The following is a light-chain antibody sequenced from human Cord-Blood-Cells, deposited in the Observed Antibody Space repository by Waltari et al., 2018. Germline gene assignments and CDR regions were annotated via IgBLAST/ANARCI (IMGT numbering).Light chain of an antibody. V-gene: IGKV3-20*01. Sequence: EIVLTQFPGTLSLSPGERAPLSCRASQSVSSSYLAWYQQKPGQAPRLLIYGASSRATGIPDRFSGSGSGTDFTLTISRLEPEDFAVYYCQQYGSSPPLTFGGGTKVEIK. CDR3: QQYGSSPPLT. CDR1: QSVSSSY. CDR2: GAS. J-gene: IGKJ4*01.